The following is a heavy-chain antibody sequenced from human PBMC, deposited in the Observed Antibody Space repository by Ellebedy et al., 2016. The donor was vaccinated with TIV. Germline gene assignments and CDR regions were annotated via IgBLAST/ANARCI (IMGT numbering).Heavy chain of an antibody. CDR2: IYHAGNS. CDR1: GGSISSSNW. J-gene: IGHJ4*02. D-gene: IGHD6-19*01. Sequence: MPSETLSLTCAVSGGSISSSNWWSWVRQPPGKGLEWVGEIYHAGNSNYNPSFKSRVTVSVDKSKNLFSLRVSSVTAADTAVYYCARHGPSSGWYVTDFDYWGQGTLVTVSS. CDR3: ARHGPSSGWYVTDFDY. V-gene: IGHV4-4*02.